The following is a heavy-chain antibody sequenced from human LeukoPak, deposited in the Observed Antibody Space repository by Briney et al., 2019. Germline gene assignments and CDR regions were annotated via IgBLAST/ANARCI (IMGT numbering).Heavy chain of an antibody. Sequence: GGSLRLSCAASGFTFSSYAMSWVRQAPGKGLEWVSAISGSGGSTYYADSVKGRFTISRDNSKNTLYLQMNSLRAEDTAVYYCAKDPYYDSSGRDYFDYWGQGTLVTVSS. CDR2: ISGSGGST. CDR1: GFTFSSYA. J-gene: IGHJ4*02. V-gene: IGHV3-23*01. D-gene: IGHD3-22*01. CDR3: AKDPYYDSSGRDYFDY.